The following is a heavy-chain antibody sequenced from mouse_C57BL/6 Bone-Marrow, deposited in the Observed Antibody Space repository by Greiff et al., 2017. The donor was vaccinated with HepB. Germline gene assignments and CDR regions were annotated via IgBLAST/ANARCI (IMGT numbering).Heavy chain of an antibody. CDR2: IRSKSNNYAT. J-gene: IGHJ1*03. D-gene: IGHD2-3*01. CDR3: VRHDRDGYYWYFDV. CDR1: GFSFNTYA. Sequence: EVQLVESGGGLVQPKGSLKLSCAASGFSFNTYAMNWVRQAPGKGLEWVARIRSKSNNYATYYADSVKDRFTISRDDSESMLYLQMNNLKTEDTAMYYCVRHDRDGYYWYFDVWGTGTTVTVSS. V-gene: IGHV10-1*01.